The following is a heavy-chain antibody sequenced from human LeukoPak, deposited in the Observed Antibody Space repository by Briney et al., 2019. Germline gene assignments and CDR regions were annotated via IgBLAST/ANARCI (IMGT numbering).Heavy chain of an antibody. Sequence: GGSLRLSCEASGFTFSSYAMHWVRQAPGKGLEWVAVIWLDGSEKYYADSVRGRLSISRDNSKNTLYLQMDSLRTEDTAVYYCARDPTAVSNRPQHYFDYWGQGTLVTVSS. J-gene: IGHJ4*02. CDR3: ARDPTAVSNRPQHYFDY. V-gene: IGHV3-30*04. CDR2: IWLDGSEK. D-gene: IGHD4-17*01. CDR1: GFTFSSYA.